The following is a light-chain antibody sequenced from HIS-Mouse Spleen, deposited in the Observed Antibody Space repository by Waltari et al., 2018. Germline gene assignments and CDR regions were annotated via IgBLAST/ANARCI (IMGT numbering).Light chain of an antibody. J-gene: IGLJ3*02. CDR1: SSDVGSYNL. V-gene: IGLV2-23*01. CDR3: CSYAGSSTWV. Sequence: QSALTQPASVSGSPGQSITISCTGTSSDVGSYNLVSWYQQHPGNAPKPMIYAGSKRPSGVANLFSGSKSGNTASLTISGLQAEDEADYYCCSYAGSSTWVFGGGTKLTVL. CDR2: AGS.